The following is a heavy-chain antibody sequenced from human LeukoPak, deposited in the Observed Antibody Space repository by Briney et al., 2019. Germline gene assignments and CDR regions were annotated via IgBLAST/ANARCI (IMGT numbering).Heavy chain of an antibody. CDR2: IYSGGST. CDR1: GFTVSSDY. J-gene: IGHJ4*02. CDR3: ASHPALSSSSWWASRGTDY. Sequence: QPGGSLRLSCAASGFTVSSDYMSWVRQAPGKGLEWVSVIYSGGSTYYADYVKGRFTISRDNSKNTLYLQMNSLRAEDTAVYYCASHPALSSSSWWASRGTDYWGQGTLVTVSS. V-gene: IGHV3-66*02. D-gene: IGHD6-13*01.